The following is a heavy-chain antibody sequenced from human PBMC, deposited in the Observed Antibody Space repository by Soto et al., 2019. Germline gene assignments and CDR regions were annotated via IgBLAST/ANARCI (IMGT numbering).Heavy chain of an antibody. V-gene: IGHV4-30-4*01. CDR1: GGSISSGDYY. CDR2: IYYSGST. D-gene: IGHD3-10*01. Sequence: SETLSLTCAVSGGSISSGDYYWSWIRQPPGKGLEWSGYIYYSGSTYYNPSLKRRVTISVDTSKNQFSLKLSSVTAADTAAYYCARVVGGMDYYYGMDVWGQGTTVTVSS. J-gene: IGHJ6*02. CDR3: ARVVGGMDYYYGMDV.